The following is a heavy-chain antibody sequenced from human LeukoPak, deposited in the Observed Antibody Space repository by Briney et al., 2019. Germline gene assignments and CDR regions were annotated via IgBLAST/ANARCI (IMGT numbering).Heavy chain of an antibody. V-gene: IGHV4-38-2*02. Sequence: GSLRLSCAASGFTFSDYYMSWIRQAPGKGLEWVGSIYYSGSTYYNPSLKSRVTISVDTSKNQFSLKLSSVTAADTAVYYCARDLVSGESMVRGVIMGYWGQGTLVTVSS. D-gene: IGHD3-10*01. J-gene: IGHJ4*02. CDR1: GFTFSDYY. CDR2: IYYSGST. CDR3: ARDLVSGESMVRGVIMGY.